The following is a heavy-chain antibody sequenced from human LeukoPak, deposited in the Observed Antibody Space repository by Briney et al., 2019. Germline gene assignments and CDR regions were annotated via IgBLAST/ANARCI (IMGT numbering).Heavy chain of an antibody. Sequence: GGSLRLSCAASGFTFSSYAMSWVRQAPGKGLEWVSAISGSGGSTYYADSVKGRFTISRDNSKNTLYLQMNSLRAEDTAVYYCEKDRDSSGWYPSWFDPWGQGTLVTVSS. CDR1: GFTFSSYA. J-gene: IGHJ5*02. V-gene: IGHV3-23*01. D-gene: IGHD6-19*01. CDR3: EKDRDSSGWYPSWFDP. CDR2: ISGSGGST.